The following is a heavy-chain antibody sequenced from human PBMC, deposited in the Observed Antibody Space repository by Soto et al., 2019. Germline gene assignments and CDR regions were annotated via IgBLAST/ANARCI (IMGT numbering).Heavy chain of an antibody. CDR3: AKDFYDYVWGSYRSLRGMDV. CDR2: ISYDGSNK. D-gene: IGHD3-16*02. J-gene: IGHJ6*02. V-gene: IGHV3-30*18. Sequence: GGSLRLSCAASGFTFSSYGMHWVRQAPGKGLEWVAVISYDGSNKYYADSVKGRFTISRDNSKNTLYLQMNSLRAEDTAVYYCAKDFYDYVWGSYRSLRGMDVWGQGTTVTVSS. CDR1: GFTFSSYG.